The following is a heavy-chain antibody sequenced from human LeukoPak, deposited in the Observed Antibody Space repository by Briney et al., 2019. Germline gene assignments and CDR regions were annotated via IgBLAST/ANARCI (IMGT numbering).Heavy chain of an antibody. Sequence: GGSLRLSCTASGFTFGDYAMSWVRQAPGKGLEWVGVIRSQAHGVTTQYAASVKGGFTISRDDSKSIAYLQMNSLKTEDTAVYHCARPGEGYCSGGSCYFFDYWGQGTLVTVSS. CDR3: ARPGEGYCSGGSCYFFDY. CDR1: GFTFGDYA. D-gene: IGHD2-15*01. CDR2: IRSQAHGVTT. J-gene: IGHJ4*02. V-gene: IGHV3-49*04.